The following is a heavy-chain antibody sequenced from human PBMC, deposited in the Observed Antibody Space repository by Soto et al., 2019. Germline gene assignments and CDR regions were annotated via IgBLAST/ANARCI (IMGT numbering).Heavy chain of an antibody. CDR1: GGTFSSYA. Sequence: SVKVSCKASGGTFSSYAISWVRQAPGQGLEWMGGIIPIFGTANYAQKFQGRVTITADESTSTAYMELSSLRSEDTAVYYCARDWGHYYDSSGYYPTRDYYYGMDVWGQGTTVTVSS. J-gene: IGHJ6*02. V-gene: IGHV1-69*13. CDR2: IIPIFGTA. CDR3: ARDWGHYYDSSGYYPTRDYYYGMDV. D-gene: IGHD3-22*01.